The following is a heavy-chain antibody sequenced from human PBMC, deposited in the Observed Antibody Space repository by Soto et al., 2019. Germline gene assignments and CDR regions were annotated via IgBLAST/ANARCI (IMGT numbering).Heavy chain of an antibody. CDR1: GFTFSNAR. Sequence: PGGSLRRSCAASGFTFSNARMNWVGQAPGKGQEWVGRIKSKADGGTTDYAAPFQGRFSVSRDDSKNTLYLQMQSLRTEDTAVYYCATDPFSGSYYGFYIWGQGTMVTVSS. D-gene: IGHD1-26*01. J-gene: IGHJ3*02. CDR3: ATDPFSGSYYGFYI. V-gene: IGHV3-15*01. CDR2: IKSKADGGTT.